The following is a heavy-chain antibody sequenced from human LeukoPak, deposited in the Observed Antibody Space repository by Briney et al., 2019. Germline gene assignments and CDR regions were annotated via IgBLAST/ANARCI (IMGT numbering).Heavy chain of an antibody. V-gene: IGHV1-2*02. CDR2: INPNSGGT. D-gene: IGHD1-26*01. CDR3: AREQAEWELPRY. J-gene: IGHJ4*02. Sequence: ASVKVSCRASGYTFTGYYMHRVRQAPGQGLEWMGWINPNSGGTNYAQKFQGRVTMTRDTSISTAYMELSRLRSDDTAVYYCAREQAEWELPRYWGQGTLVTVSS. CDR1: GYTFTGYY.